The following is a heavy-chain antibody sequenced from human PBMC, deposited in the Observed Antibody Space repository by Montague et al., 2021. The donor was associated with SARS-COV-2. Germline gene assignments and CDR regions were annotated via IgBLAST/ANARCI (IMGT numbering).Heavy chain of an antibody. D-gene: IGHD6-19*01. CDR2: ISSSSSYI. V-gene: IGHV3-21*01. CDR1: GFTFSSYS. Sequence: SLRLSCAASGFTFSSYSMNWVRQAPGKGLEWVSSISSSSSYIYYADSVKGRFTISRDNAKNSLYLQMNSLRAEDTAVYYCARGPYSSDQLFRYYYGMDVWGQGTTVTVSS. CDR3: ARGPYSSDQLFRYYYGMDV. J-gene: IGHJ6*02.